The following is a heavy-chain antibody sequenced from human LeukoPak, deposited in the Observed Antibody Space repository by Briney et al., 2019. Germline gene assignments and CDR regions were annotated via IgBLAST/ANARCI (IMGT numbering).Heavy chain of an antibody. CDR2: ISYDGSNK. Sequence: PGGSLRLSWAASGXTFSNYGLHWVRQAPGKGLEWVEVISYDGSNKYYAESVKGRFTISRDNSKNTLYLQMNSLRAEDTAVFYCAKVSGFKITFGGVIDWGQGTPVTVSS. J-gene: IGHJ4*02. CDR1: GXTFSNYG. D-gene: IGHD3-16*02. V-gene: IGHV3-30*18. CDR3: AKVSGFKITFGGVID.